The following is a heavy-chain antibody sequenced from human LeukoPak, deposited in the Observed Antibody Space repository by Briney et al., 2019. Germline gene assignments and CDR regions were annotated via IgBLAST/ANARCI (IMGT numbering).Heavy chain of an antibody. Sequence: GGSLRLSCAASGFTFSSYGMSWVRQAPGKGLEWVSGISGSGGSTCYADSVKGRFTISRDNSKNTLYLQMNSLRAEDTAVYYCASSRGSWPDYFDYWGQGTLATVSS. V-gene: IGHV3-23*01. D-gene: IGHD6-13*01. CDR1: GFTFSSYG. CDR3: ASSRGSWPDYFDY. J-gene: IGHJ4*02. CDR2: ISGSGGST.